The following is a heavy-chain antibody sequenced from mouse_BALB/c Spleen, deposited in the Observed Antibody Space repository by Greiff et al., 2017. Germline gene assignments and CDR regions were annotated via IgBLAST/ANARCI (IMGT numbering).Heavy chain of an antibody. J-gene: IGHJ4*01. CDR3: ARGGWLLVAMDY. V-gene: IGHV5-6-5*01. D-gene: IGHD2-3*01. CDR2: ISSGGST. Sequence: EVKLQESGGGLVKPGGSLKLSCAASGFTFSSYAMSWVRQTPEKRLEWVASISSGGSTYYPDSVKGRFTISRDNARNILYLQMSSLRSEDTAMYYCARGGWLLVAMDYWGQGTSVTVSS. CDR1: GFTFSSYA.